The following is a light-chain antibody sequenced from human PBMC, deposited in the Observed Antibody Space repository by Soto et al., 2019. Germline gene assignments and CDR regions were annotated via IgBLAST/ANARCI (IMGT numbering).Light chain of an antibody. CDR2: WAS. V-gene: IGKV4-1*01. Sequence: DIVMTQSPDSLAVSLGERATINCKSSQSVLYSSNNKNYLTWYQQKPGQPPKLLIYWASTRESGVPDRFSGSGTGKDRTRPIVSLLAEDGSEYLCQQFDSVPWTFGQGSKVEIK. CDR3: QQFDSVPWT. CDR1: QSVLYSSNNKNY. J-gene: IGKJ1*01.